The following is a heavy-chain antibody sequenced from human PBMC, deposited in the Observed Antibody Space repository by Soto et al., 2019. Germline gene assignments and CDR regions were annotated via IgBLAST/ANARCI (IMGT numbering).Heavy chain of an antibody. V-gene: IGHV4-59*01. CDR3: ARAYCSGGSCPLYYFDY. J-gene: IGHJ4*02. D-gene: IGHD2-15*01. CDR1: GGSISSYY. Sequence: SETLSLTCTVSGGSISSYYWSWIRQPPGKGLEWIGYIYYSGSTNYNPSLKSRVTISVDTSKNQFSLKLSSVTAADTAVYYCARAYCSGGSCPLYYFDYWGQGTLVTVSS. CDR2: IYYSGST.